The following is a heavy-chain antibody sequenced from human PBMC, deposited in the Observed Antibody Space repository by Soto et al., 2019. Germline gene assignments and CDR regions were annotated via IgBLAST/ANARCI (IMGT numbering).Heavy chain of an antibody. CDR2: ISSTTTSI. CDR3: ARIGNTISTGWFDP. CDR1: GFTFTYYT. D-gene: IGHD2-8*02. V-gene: IGHV3-21*01. Sequence: SGGSLRLSCAASGFTFTYYTMSWVRQAPGKGLDWVSSISSTTTSIYYADSVKGRFTISRDNAKNSLYLQMNNLRGEDTAVYYCARIGNTISTGWFDPWGQGTLVTVSS. J-gene: IGHJ5*02.